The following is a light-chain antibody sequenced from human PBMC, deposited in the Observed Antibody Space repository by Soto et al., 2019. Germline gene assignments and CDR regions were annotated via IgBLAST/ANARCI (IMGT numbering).Light chain of an antibody. CDR3: SSYTTGTTPYV. J-gene: IGLJ1*01. Sequence: QSVLTQLASVSGSPGQSITISCTGTSSDVGGYNYVSWYQQHPGKAPKFMIYDVSNRPSGVSNRFSGSKSGNTASLTISGLQAEDEADYYCSSYTTGTTPYVFGSGTEVTV. V-gene: IGLV2-14*01. CDR1: SSDVGGYNY. CDR2: DVS.